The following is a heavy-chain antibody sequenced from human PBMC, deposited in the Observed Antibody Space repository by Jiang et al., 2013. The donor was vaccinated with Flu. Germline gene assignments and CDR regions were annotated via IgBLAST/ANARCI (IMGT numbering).Heavy chain of an antibody. Sequence: VQLVESGGGLVQPGGSLRLSCTASGFSFSSSEMNWVRQAPGKGPEWISYSSPSGTTMYYADSVKGRFSISRDNARNTLSLQMNSLRAEDTAVYYCVRDATGPGTDFDY. CDR2: SSPSGTTM. J-gene: IGHJ4*01. CDR3: VRDATGPGTDFDY. D-gene: IGHD6-13*01. CDR1: GFSFSSSE. V-gene: IGHV3-48*03.